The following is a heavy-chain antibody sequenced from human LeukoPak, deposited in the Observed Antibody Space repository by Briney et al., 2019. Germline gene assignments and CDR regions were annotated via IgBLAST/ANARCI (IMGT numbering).Heavy chain of an antibody. D-gene: IGHD4-23*01. CDR1: GFTFSSYA. J-gene: IGHJ5*02. V-gene: IGHV3-30*07. CDR2: ISYDGSNK. Sequence: GGSLRLSCAASGFTFSSYAMHWVRQAPGKGLEWVAVISYDGSNKYYADSVKGRFTISRDNSKNTLYLQMNSLRPDDTAVYYCARDSPHDYGGNSDWFDPWGQGTLVAVSS. CDR3: ARDSPHDYGGNSDWFDP.